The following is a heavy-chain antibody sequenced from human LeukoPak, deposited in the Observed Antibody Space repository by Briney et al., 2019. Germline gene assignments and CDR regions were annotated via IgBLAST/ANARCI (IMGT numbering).Heavy chain of an antibody. J-gene: IGHJ5*02. V-gene: IGHV4-34*01. CDR3: ARAGIGIEVAGTIHNWFDP. CDR2: INHSGST. CDR1: GGSFSGYY. D-gene: IGHD6-19*01. Sequence: SETLSLTCAVYGGSFSGYYWSWIRQPPGKGLEWVGEINHSGSTYYNPSLRSRVSISVDTSKNQFSLKLTSVTAADTAVYYCARAGIGIEVAGTIHNWFDPWGQGTQVTVSS.